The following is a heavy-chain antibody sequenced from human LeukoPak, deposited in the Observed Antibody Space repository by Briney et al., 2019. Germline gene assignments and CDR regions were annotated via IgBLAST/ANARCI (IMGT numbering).Heavy chain of an antibody. Sequence: PGGSLRLSCAASGFTVSSNYMSWVRQAPGKGLEWVSVIYRGGSTYYADSVKGRFTISRDNSKNTLYLQMNSLRAEDTAVYYCARDRGGYDFWSGYLDAFDIWGQGTMVTVSS. CDR1: GFTVSSNY. D-gene: IGHD3-3*01. CDR2: IYRGGST. CDR3: ARDRGGYDFWSGYLDAFDI. J-gene: IGHJ3*02. V-gene: IGHV3-66*02.